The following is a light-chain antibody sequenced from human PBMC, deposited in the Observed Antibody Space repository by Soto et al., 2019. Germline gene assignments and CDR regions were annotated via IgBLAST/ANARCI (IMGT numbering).Light chain of an antibody. J-gene: IGLJ1*01. CDR1: NSDVGDYDY. V-gene: IGLV2-14*01. CDR2: EVS. Sequence: SALTQPASVSGSPGQSITISCTGTNSDVGDYDYVSWYQQHPGKAPKLIIYEVSNRPSGVSNRFSGSKSGNTASLTVSGLQAEDEANYYCSSYRNINTLVFGTGKKVNVL. CDR3: SSYRNINTLV.